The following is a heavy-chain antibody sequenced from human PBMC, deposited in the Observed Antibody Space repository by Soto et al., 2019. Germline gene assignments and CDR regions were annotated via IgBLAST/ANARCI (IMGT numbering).Heavy chain of an antibody. CDR1: GGTFSTYA. V-gene: IGHV1-69*05. CDR2: IIPMFGTA. J-gene: IGHJ4*02. CDR3: ASGIQLWLRRINNGYAG. D-gene: IGHD5-18*01. Sequence: QVQLVQSGAEVKKPESSVKVSCKAPGGTFSTYAISWVRQAPGQGLEWMGGIIPMFGTANYAQRFQDRVTTTPDESTNTVYTELSSLRSEDTAVYLCASGIQLWLRRINNGYAGWGQGTLVTVSS.